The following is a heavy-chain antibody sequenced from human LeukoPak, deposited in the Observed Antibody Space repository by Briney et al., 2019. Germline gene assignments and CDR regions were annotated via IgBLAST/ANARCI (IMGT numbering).Heavy chain of an antibody. CDR3: AKGYDYRSGAGSFDY. CDR1: GLTFSSYN. D-gene: IGHD3-10*01. Sequence: PGGSLRLSCAASGLTFSSYNMHWVRQAPGKGLEWVAVISYDGNHKYYADSVKGRFTISRDNSKNTQYLQMNGLRADDTAVYYCAKGYDYRSGAGSFDYWGQGTLVTVSS. J-gene: IGHJ4*02. V-gene: IGHV3-30*18. CDR2: ISYDGNHK.